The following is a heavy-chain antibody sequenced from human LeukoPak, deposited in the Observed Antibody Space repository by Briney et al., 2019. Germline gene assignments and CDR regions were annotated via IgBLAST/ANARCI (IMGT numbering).Heavy chain of an antibody. J-gene: IGHJ4*02. D-gene: IGHD6-13*01. CDR2: IYSSGNT. CDR1: GGSISSYY. V-gene: IGHV4-4*07. Sequence: PSETLSLTCTVSGGSISSYYWSWIRQPAGKGLEWIGRIYSSGNTDYNLSLKSRVSMSVDTSKSQFSLKLSSVTAADTAMYYCARSISSYSYFDYWGQGRLVGVSS. CDR3: ARSISSYSYFDY.